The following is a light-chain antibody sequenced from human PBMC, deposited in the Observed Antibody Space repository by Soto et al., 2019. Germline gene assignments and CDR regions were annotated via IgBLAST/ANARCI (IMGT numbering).Light chain of an antibody. CDR1: QSFHTNY. V-gene: IGKV3-20*01. J-gene: IGKJ4*01. CDR2: GAS. CDR3: QQYDSSPGFT. Sequence: EIVLTQSPGTLSLSPGERATLSCRASQSFHTNYLAWYQQRPGQAPRLLIYGASNRASGIPERFSGSGSGTDFTLTIIRLKPEDSAVYFCQQYDSSPGFTFGGGTKIEIK.